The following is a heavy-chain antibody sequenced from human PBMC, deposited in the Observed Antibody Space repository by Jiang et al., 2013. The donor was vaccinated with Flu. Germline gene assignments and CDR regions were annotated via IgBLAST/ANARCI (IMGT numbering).Heavy chain of an antibody. D-gene: IGHD2-2*01. J-gene: IGHJ3*02. V-gene: IGHV3-30-3*01. CDR1: GFTFSSYA. CDR2: ISYDGSNK. CDR3: ARDAVYEVVPAAIGAFDI. Sequence: VQLVESGGGVVQPGRSLRLSCAASGFTFSSYAMHWVRQAPGKGLEWVAVISYDGSNKYYADSVKGRFTISRDNSKNTLYLQMNSLRAEDTAVYYCARDAVYEVVPAAIGAFDIWGQGTMVTVSS.